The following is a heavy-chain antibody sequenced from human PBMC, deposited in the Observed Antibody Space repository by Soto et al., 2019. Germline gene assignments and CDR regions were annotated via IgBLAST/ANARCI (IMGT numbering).Heavy chain of an antibody. Sequence: ASVKVSCKASGYTLTSHGISWVRQAPGQGLEWMGWISAYNGNTNYAQKLQGRVTMTTDTSTSTAYMELRSLRSDDTAVYYCAKDLLRYFDWSPYYYYYYGMDVWGQGTTVTVSS. J-gene: IGHJ6*02. CDR3: AKDLLRYFDWSPYYYYYYGMDV. CDR1: GYTLTSHG. D-gene: IGHD3-9*01. CDR2: ISAYNGNT. V-gene: IGHV1-18*01.